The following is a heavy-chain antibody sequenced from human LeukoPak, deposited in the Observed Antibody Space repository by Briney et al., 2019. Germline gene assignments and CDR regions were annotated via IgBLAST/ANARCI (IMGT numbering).Heavy chain of an antibody. Sequence: GGSLRLSCAASGITFTYAWMNWVRQAPGKGLVWVGRLKSKTDGGTADYAAPVKGRFTMSSDDSENTLYLQMNSLNNEDTAVYYCAATYYGSSRTDYWGQGTLVTVSS. D-gene: IGHD3-10*01. CDR1: GITFTYAW. CDR3: AATYYGSSRTDY. CDR2: LKSKTDGGTA. J-gene: IGHJ4*02. V-gene: IGHV3-15*01.